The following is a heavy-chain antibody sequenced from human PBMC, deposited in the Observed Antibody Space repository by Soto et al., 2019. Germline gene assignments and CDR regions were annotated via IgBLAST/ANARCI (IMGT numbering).Heavy chain of an antibody. Sequence: QVQLVESGRGVVQPGRSLRLSCAASGFTFSNYGMHWVRQAPGKGLEWVAVISNDGSKKYYAESVKGRFTISRDNSKKQLDLQMNSPRAEDTAIYYCAREGYCSGGRCHYGMDVWGLGTTVTVSS. CDR2: ISNDGSKK. D-gene: IGHD2-15*01. V-gene: IGHV3-30-3*01. CDR3: AREGYCSGGRCHYGMDV. J-gene: IGHJ6*02. CDR1: GFTFSNYG.